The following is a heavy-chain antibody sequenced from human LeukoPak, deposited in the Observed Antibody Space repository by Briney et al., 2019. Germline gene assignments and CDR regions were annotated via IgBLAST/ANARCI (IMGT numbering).Heavy chain of an antibody. CDR3: VISKGPGLAAY. J-gene: IGHJ4*02. CDR1: GFTFSSYW. Sequence: GGSLRLSCTASGFTFSSYWMSWVRQTPGKGXXGVANIXXXXXXKNYXVSVKGRFPISKENAKNSLFRQMNSLRVEDTVVYYCVISKGPGLAAYWGQGTLVTVSS. CDR2: IXXXXXXK. D-gene: IGHD6-13*01. V-gene: IGHV3-7*01.